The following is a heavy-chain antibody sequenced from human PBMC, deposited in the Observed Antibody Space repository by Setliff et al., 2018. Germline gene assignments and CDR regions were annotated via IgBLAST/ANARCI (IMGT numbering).Heavy chain of an antibody. CDR3: ARDKGYDSSGYYFYYYYYMDV. J-gene: IGHJ6*03. Sequence: ASVKVSCKASGYFFLSYGITWVRQAPGQGLEWMGWINPGNGNTKYSQKFQGRVTITRDTSASTAYMELSSLRSEDTAVYYCARDKGYDSSGYYFYYYYYMDVWGKGTTVTVSS. CDR2: INPGNGNT. D-gene: IGHD3-22*01. CDR1: GYFFLSYG. V-gene: IGHV1-3*01.